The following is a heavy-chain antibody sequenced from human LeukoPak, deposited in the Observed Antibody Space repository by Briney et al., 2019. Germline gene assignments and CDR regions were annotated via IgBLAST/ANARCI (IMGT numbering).Heavy chain of an antibody. Sequence: GESLKISCKGSGYSFTSYWIGWVRQMPGKGLEWMGIIYPGDSDTRYSPSFQGQVTISADKSISTAYLQWSSLKASDTAMYYCARQPPRYCSGGSCPRDAFDIWGQGTMVTVS. V-gene: IGHV5-51*01. J-gene: IGHJ3*02. CDR3: ARQPPRYCSGGSCPRDAFDI. CDR2: IYPGDSDT. CDR1: GYSFTSYW. D-gene: IGHD2-15*01.